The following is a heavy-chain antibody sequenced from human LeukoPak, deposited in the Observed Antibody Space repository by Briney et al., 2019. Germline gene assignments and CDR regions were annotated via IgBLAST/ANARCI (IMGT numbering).Heavy chain of an antibody. D-gene: IGHD2-15*01. Sequence: PGGSLRLSCAASGFTVSTNYMSWVRQAPGKGLEWVSVIYSGDSTYYADSVKGRFTISRHSSKNTPYLQMNSLRAEDTAVYYCARDLRGGNFDYWGQGTLVTVSS. V-gene: IGHV3-53*04. CDR1: GFTVSTNY. CDR2: IYSGDST. CDR3: ARDLRGGNFDY. J-gene: IGHJ4*02.